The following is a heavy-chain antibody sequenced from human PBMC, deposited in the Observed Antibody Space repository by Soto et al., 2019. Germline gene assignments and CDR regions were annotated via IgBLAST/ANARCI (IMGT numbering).Heavy chain of an antibody. CDR2: INPNSGGT. J-gene: IGHJ5*02. CDR3: ARDRYTAVVPAAIGWFDP. D-gene: IGHD2-2*01. CDR1: GYTFTGYY. Sequence: GASVKVSCKASGYTFTGYYMHWVRQAPGQGLEWMGWINPNSGGTNYAQKFQGRVTMTRDTSISTAYMELSRLRSDDTAVYYCARDRYTAVVPAAIGWFDPWGQGTLVTVSS. V-gene: IGHV1-2*02.